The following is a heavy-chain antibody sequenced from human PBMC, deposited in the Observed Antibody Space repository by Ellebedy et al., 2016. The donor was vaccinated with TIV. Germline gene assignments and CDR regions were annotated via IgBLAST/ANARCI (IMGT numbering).Heavy chain of an antibody. J-gene: IGHJ4*02. CDR1: GYSISSGYY. Sequence: SETLSLTCTVSGYSISSGYYWGWLRQPPGKGLEWIGNIYHSGSTNYNSSFESRVTISADTSKNQFSLKLRSVTAADTAVYYCARETPTLIIGSPLFWGQGILVTVSS. D-gene: IGHD3-22*01. CDR2: IYHSGST. V-gene: IGHV4-38-2*02. CDR3: ARETPTLIIGSPLF.